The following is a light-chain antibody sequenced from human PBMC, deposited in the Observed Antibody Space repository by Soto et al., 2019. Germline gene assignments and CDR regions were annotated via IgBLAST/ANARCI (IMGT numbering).Light chain of an antibody. CDR3: SSYTASSTYV. J-gene: IGLJ1*01. CDR2: DVF. CDR1: SSDVGGYNY. V-gene: IGLV2-14*03. Sequence: QSALTQPASVSGSPGQSITISCTGTSSDVGGYNYVSWYLQHPGKAPKLMIYDVFKRPSGVSHCFSGSKSGNTASLTISGLQAEDEADYYCSSYTASSTYVFGTGTKVTVL.